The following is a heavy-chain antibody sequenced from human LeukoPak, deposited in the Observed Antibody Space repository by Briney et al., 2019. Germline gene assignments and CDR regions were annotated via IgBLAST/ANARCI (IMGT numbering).Heavy chain of an antibody. CDR2: INNDGSST. V-gene: IGHV3-74*01. D-gene: IGHD3-16*01. CDR1: GYTFGSYW. Sequence: GGSLRLSCAASGYTFGSYWMYWVRQAPGKGLVWVSRINNDGSSTIYADSVKGRFTISRDNAKNTLYLQMNSLRDDDTAVYYCARGGGLDVWGQGATVTVSS. J-gene: IGHJ6*02. CDR3: ARGGGLDV.